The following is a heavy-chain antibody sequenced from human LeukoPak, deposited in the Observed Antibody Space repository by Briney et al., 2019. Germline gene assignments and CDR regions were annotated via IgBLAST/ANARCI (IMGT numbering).Heavy chain of an antibody. CDR2: ISSDGDST. J-gene: IGHJ4*02. CDR3: AKVAPLGTSWYAFNY. V-gene: IGHV3-23*01. CDR1: GFTFSSYG. Sequence: GGSLRLSCAASGFTFSSYGMHWVRQAPGEGLEWVAGISSDGDSTSFADSVKGRFTISRDNSKNTLSLHMTSLRAEDTALYFCAKVAPLGTSWYAFNYWGQGTLVTVSS. D-gene: IGHD6-13*01.